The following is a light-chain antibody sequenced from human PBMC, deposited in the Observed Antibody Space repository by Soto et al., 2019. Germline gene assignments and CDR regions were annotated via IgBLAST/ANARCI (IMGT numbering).Light chain of an antibody. Sequence: QSVLTQPPSVSAAPGQKVTISCSGSSSNIGSNYVSWYQQLPGTAPKLLICDNNKRPSGIPDRFSGSKSGTSATLDITGLQTGDEADYYCGTWDSSLSAGVFGGGTQLTVL. J-gene: IGLJ3*02. CDR2: DNN. CDR1: SSNIGSNY. V-gene: IGLV1-51*01. CDR3: GTWDSSLSAGV.